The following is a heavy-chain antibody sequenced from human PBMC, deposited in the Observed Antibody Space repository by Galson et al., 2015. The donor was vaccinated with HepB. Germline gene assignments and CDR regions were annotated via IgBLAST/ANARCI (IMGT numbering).Heavy chain of an antibody. Sequence: PALVKPTQTLTLTCTFSGFSLNTRGVGVGWIRQPPGGALEWLALIYWDGDERYRPSLKSRVTITKDTSTNQVVLTMTNMDPVATATYYCAHSGTVSGCRSTSCYSVFDPWGQGTLVTVSS. J-gene: IGHJ5*02. CDR3: AHSGTVSGCRSTSCYSVFDP. V-gene: IGHV2-5*02. CDR1: GFSLNTRGVG. CDR2: IYWDGDE. D-gene: IGHD2-2*01.